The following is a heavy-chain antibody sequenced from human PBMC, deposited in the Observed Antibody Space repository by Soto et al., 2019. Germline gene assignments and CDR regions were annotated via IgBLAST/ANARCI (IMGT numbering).Heavy chain of an antibody. CDR2: ISGSGGST. Sequence: GGSLRLSCAASGFTFSSYAMSWVRQAPGKGLEWVSAISGSGGSTYYADSVKGRFTISRDNSKNTLYLQMNSLRAEDTAVYYCAKAYLPWVASYYYVWGSYHTKDFFDYWGQGTLVTVSS. CDR3: AKAYLPWVASYYYVWGSYHTKDFFDY. D-gene: IGHD3-16*02. V-gene: IGHV3-23*01. CDR1: GFTFSSYA. J-gene: IGHJ4*02.